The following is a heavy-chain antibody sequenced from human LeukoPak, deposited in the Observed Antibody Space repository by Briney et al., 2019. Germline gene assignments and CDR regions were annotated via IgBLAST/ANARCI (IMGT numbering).Heavy chain of an antibody. V-gene: IGHV3-23*01. J-gene: IGHJ4*02. Sequence: GGSLRLSCAASGFTFSTYVMSWVRQAPGKGLEWVSTISASGGITFYADSVKGRFTVSRDISKNTLYLQMNSLRAEDTAIYYCTRNRVADTTEFAYWGQGTRVTVSS. D-gene: IGHD6-19*01. CDR1: GFTFSTYV. CDR2: ISASGGIT. CDR3: TRNRVADTTEFAY.